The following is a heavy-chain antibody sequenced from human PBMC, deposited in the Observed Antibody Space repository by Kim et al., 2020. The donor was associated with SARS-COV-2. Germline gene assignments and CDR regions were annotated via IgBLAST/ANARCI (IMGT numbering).Heavy chain of an antibody. D-gene: IGHD4-17*01. J-gene: IGHJ5*02. Sequence: YAQKFQGRVTMTRYTSTSTVYMELSSLRSEDTAVYYCARGLGYGDYSTPPWGQGTLVTVSS. CDR3: ARGLGYGDYSTPP. V-gene: IGHV1-46*01.